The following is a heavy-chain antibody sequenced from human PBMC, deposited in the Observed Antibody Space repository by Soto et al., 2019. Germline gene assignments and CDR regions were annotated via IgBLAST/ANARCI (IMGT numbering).Heavy chain of an antibody. CDR1: GFTFSNAW. CDR2: IKSKTDGGTT. CDR3: TTALVIAVEPWSY. D-gene: IGHD6-19*01. V-gene: IGHV3-15*01. Sequence: PGGSLRLSCAASGFTFSNAWMSWVRQAPGKGLEWVGRIKSKTDGGTTDYAAPVKGRFTISRDDSKNTRYLQMNSLKTEDTAVYYCTTALVIAVEPWSYWGQGTLVTVSS. J-gene: IGHJ4*02.